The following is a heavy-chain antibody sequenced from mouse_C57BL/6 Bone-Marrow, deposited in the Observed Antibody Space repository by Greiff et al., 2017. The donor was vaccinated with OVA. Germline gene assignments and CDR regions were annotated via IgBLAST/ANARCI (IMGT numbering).Heavy chain of an antibody. D-gene: IGHD2-10*01. CDR1: GYAFSSSW. V-gene: IGHV1-82*01. J-gene: IGHJ3*01. Sequence: QVQLQQSGPELVKPGASVKISCKASGYAFSSSWMNWVKQRPGKGLEWIGRIYPGDGDTNYNGKFKGKATLTADKSSSTAYMQLSSLTSEDSAVYFGASPYLRADWGQGTLVTVSA. CDR3: ASPYLRAD. CDR2: IYPGDGDT.